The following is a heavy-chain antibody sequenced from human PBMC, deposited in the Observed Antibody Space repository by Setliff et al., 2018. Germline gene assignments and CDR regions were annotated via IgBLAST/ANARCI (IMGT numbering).Heavy chain of an antibody. Sequence: GGSLRLSCAASGFTFSTYSMNWVRQAPGRGLEWVSSISSGGSSIYYADSVKGRFTISRDDAKNSLYLQMNSLRVEDTSVYYCARGYYIPRGSHIVAYYDMDVWGKGTPVTVSS. J-gene: IGHJ6*03. CDR2: ISSGGSSI. V-gene: IGHV3-48*01. CDR3: ARGYYIPRGSHIVAYYDMDV. CDR1: GFTFSTYS. D-gene: IGHD3-3*01.